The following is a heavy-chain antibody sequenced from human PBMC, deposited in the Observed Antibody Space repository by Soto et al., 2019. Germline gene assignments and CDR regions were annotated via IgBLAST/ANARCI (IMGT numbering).Heavy chain of an antibody. D-gene: IGHD3-10*01. CDR2: ITGNGGTT. CDR1: GLTFNVYA. CDR3: AKDRPNYFGSGGGYYKAGGDY. Sequence: EVQLLASGGGLGQPGGSLTLSCAASGLTFNVYAMSWVRQAPGRGLEWVSSITGNGGTTYYADSVKGRFTISRDNSKNTLYLQMNSLRVEDTAVYYCAKDRPNYFGSGGGYYKAGGDYWGQGTLVTVSS. V-gene: IGHV3-23*01. J-gene: IGHJ4*02.